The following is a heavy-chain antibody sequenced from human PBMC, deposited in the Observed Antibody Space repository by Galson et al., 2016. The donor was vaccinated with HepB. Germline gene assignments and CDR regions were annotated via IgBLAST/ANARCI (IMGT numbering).Heavy chain of an antibody. CDR2: VSAYNGNT. Sequence: VKVSCKASGYTFTNYGVTWVRQAPGQGLEWMGWVSAYNGNTNYAQKVQGRVTMTTDTSTSTAYMELRSLRSDDTAVYYCTRAGNTGCLDYWGQGTLVTVSS. J-gene: IGHJ4*02. V-gene: IGHV1-18*01. CDR1: GYTFTNYG. D-gene: IGHD1/OR15-1a*01. CDR3: TRAGNTGCLDY.